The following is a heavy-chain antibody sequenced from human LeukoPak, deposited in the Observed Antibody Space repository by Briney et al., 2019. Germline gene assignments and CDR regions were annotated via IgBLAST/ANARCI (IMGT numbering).Heavy chain of an antibody. CDR2: INQDGSEE. V-gene: IGHV3-7*01. J-gene: IGHJ4*02. CDR3: VRDGGVSGYDLLDY. CDR1: GFTFSNYW. D-gene: IGHD5-12*01. Sequence: GGSLRLSCAASGFTFSNYWTTWVRQAPGKGLEWVAHINQDGSEEHYMDSVKARFTISRDNAKNSLSLQMNSLRAEDTAVYYCVRDGGVSGYDLLDYWGQGTLVTVSS.